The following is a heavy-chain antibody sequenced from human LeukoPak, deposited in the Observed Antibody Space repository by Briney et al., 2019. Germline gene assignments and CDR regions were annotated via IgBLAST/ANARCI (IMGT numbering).Heavy chain of an antibody. CDR3: ARVRRGNIFGPIDY. V-gene: IGHV3-30-3*01. D-gene: IGHD3-3*02. CDR2: ISYDGNNK. CDR1: GFTFGSHA. J-gene: IGHJ4*02. Sequence: GGSLRLSCAASGFTFGSHAMRWVRRAPGKGLEWVAVISYDGNNKYYADSVRGRFTISRDNSRDTMYLQMNSLRAEDTAVYNCARVRRGNIFGPIDYWGQGTLVTVSS.